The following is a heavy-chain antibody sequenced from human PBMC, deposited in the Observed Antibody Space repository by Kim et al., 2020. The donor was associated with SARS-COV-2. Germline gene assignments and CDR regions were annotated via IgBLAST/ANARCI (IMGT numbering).Heavy chain of an antibody. Sequence: GGSLRLSCAASGVSFDISAMNWVRQAPGKGLEWVGVISFDGRNKAYADSVKGRFTISRDNSKSTLHLQMNSLRVEDTAVYYCARGNYYESVSLSDYYNGMDVWGQGTTVTVSS. J-gene: IGHJ6*02. V-gene: IGHV3-30-3*01. CDR3: ARGNYYESVSLSDYYNGMDV. D-gene: IGHD3-10*01. CDR2: ISFDGRNK. CDR1: GVSFDISA.